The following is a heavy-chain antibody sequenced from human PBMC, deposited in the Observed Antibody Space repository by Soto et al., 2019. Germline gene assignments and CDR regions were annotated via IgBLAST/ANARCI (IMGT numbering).Heavy chain of an antibody. Sequence: GGSLRLSCAAPGITFSSYEMNWVRRAPGKGLEWVSYISSSSSTIYYADSVKGRFTISRDNAKNSLYLQMNSLRTEDTAVYYCARVGRGYYDSSGYYLRGPADYWGQGTLVTVSS. D-gene: IGHD3-22*01. CDR2: ISSSSSTI. CDR1: GITFSSYE. V-gene: IGHV3-48*03. CDR3: ARVGRGYYDSSGYYLRGPADY. J-gene: IGHJ4*02.